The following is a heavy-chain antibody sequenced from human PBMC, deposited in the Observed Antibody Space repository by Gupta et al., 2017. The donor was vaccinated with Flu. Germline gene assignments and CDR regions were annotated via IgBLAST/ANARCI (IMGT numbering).Heavy chain of an antibody. CDR2: ISSSAVT. J-gene: IGHJ4*02. CDR1: GFDVSGYE. Sequence: GFDVSGYEMSWVRQAPGRGLEWVAFISSSAVTYYTDPVRGRFTISRDNANNLLYLQMSSLRGEETAVYYCARGHWDNWGQGTLVTVSS. V-gene: IGHV3-48*03. CDR3: ARGHWDN.